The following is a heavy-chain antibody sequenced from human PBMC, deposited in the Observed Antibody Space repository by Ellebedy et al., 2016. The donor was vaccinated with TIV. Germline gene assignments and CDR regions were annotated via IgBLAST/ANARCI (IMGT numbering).Heavy chain of an antibody. D-gene: IGHD1-26*01. CDR3: ARDGSDSPY. Sequence: GESLKISCAASGFTFSNYWMTWVRQAPGKGLEWVGNIKEDGTEANYVASVKGRFTISRDNAKNSLYLQMNSLRAEDTAVYYCARDGSDSPYWGQGTLVTVSS. CDR2: IKEDGTEA. J-gene: IGHJ4*02. CDR1: GFTFSNYW. V-gene: IGHV3-7*03.